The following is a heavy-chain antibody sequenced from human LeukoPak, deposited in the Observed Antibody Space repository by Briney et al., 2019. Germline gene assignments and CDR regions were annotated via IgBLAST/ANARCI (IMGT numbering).Heavy chain of an antibody. Sequence: SETLSLTCTVPGGSISSHYWSWIRQPPGKGLEWIGYIYYSGSTNYNPSLKSRVTISVDTSKNQFSLKLSSVTAADTAVYYCARDRRDAFDIWGQGTMVTVSS. J-gene: IGHJ3*02. CDR3: ARDRRDAFDI. CDR2: IYYSGST. CDR1: GGSISSHY. V-gene: IGHV4-59*11.